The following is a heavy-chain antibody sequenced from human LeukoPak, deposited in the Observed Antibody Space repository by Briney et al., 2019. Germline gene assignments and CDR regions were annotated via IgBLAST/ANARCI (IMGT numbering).Heavy chain of an antibody. CDR2: IWYDGSKK. J-gene: IGHJ4*02. CDR1: GFTFSTYV. Sequence: GGSLRLSCAASGFTFSTYVMHWVRQAPGKGLEWVAVIWYDGSKKDYADSVTGRFTISRDNSKNTLYLQMNSLRAEDTAVYYCAREMNYGDYFDYWGQGTLVTVSS. V-gene: IGHV3-33*01. CDR3: AREMNYGDYFDY. D-gene: IGHD4-17*01.